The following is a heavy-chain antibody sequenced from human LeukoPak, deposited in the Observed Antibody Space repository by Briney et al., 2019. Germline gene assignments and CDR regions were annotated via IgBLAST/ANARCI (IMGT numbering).Heavy chain of an antibody. CDR2: IYYSGST. V-gene: IGHV4-39*07. J-gene: IGHJ3*02. Sequence: KPSETLSLTCTVSGGSISSSSYYWGWIRQPPGKGLEWIGSIYYSGSTYYNPSLKSRGTISVDTSKNQVSLKLSSVTAADTAVYYCARAGYCSSTTCPDAFDIWGQGTKVTVSS. D-gene: IGHD2-2*01. CDR1: GGSISSSSYY. CDR3: ARAGYCSSTTCPDAFDI.